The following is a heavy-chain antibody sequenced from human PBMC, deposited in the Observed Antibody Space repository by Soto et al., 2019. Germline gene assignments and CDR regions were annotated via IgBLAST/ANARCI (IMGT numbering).Heavy chain of an antibody. CDR1: GFTFSNYA. CDR2: ITAYGDST. D-gene: IGHD6-19*01. CDR3: AKDPLWYDSDWYPLPASDP. J-gene: IGHJ5*02. V-gene: IGHV3-23*01. Sequence: EVQLLESGGGFVQPGGSLRLSCAASGFTFSNYAMSWVRQAPGKGLEWVSAITAYGDSTHYADSVKGRFTISRDSPKNTLHLQMDSMRAEDTAVYYCAKDPLWYDSDWYPLPASDPWGQGTLVTVSS.